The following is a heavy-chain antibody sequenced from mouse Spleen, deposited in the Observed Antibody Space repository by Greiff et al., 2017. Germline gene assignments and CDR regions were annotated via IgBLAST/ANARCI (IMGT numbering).Heavy chain of an antibody. CDR3: ARLLFTTVVATRYFDV. J-gene: IGHJ1*01. D-gene: IGHD1-1*01. CDR2: IDTSDSYT. Sequence: QVQLQQPGAELVKPGASVKLSCKASGYTFTDYWMHWVKQRPGQGLEWIGAIDTSDSYTSYNQKFKGKATLTVDESSSTAYMQLSSLTSEDSAVYYCARLLFTTVVATRYFDVWGAGTTVTVSS. CDR1: GYTFTDYW. V-gene: IGHV1-69*02.